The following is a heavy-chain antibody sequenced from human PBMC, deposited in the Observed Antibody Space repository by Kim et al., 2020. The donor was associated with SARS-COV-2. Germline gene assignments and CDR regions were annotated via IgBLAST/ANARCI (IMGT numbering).Heavy chain of an antibody. Sequence: GGSLRLSCAASGFTFSSYSMNWVRQAPGKGLEWVSYISSSSSTIYYADSVKGRFTISRDNAKNSLYLQMNSLRDEDTAVYYCARDALVGSGSYYKGWFDPWGQGTLVTVSS. CDR1: GFTFSSYS. J-gene: IGHJ5*02. V-gene: IGHV3-48*02. CDR2: ISSSSSTI. CDR3: ARDALVGSGSYYKGWFDP. D-gene: IGHD3-10*01.